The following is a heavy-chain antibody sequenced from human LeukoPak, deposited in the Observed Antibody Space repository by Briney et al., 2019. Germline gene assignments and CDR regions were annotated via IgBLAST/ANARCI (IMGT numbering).Heavy chain of an antibody. D-gene: IGHD1-26*01. J-gene: IGHJ3*02. CDR3: AKAQVGATYAFDI. Sequence: GRSLRLSCAASGFTFSSYGMHWVRQAPGKGLEGVAVITYDGSNKYYADSVKGRFTISRDNSKNTLYLQMNSLRAEDTAVYYCAKAQVGATYAFDIWGQGTMVTVSS. V-gene: IGHV3-30*18. CDR2: ITYDGSNK. CDR1: GFTFSSYG.